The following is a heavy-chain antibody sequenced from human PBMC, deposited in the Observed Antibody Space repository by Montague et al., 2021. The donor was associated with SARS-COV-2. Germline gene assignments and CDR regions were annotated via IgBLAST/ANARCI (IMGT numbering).Heavy chain of an antibody. CDR1: GFSLNTGGVG. D-gene: IGHD3-3*01. Sequence: PALVKPTQTLTLTCVFSGFSLNTGGVGVAWIRRPPGKALEWLALSYWDGDQRYSPSLKTRLTITKDTSKNRVVLTMTNLDPVDTATYYCARRYDFYRAEAFDAWGQGTMLTVSS. CDR3: ARRYDFYRAEAFDA. CDR2: SYWDGDQ. J-gene: IGHJ3*01. V-gene: IGHV2-5*02.